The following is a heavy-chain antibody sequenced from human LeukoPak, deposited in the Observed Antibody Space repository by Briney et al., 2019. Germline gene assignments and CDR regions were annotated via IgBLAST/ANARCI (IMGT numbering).Heavy chain of an antibody. CDR3: AKGSSGWYANYYYGMDV. V-gene: IGHV3-48*01. D-gene: IGHD6-19*01. CDR1: GFTFSSYS. Sequence: GGSLRLSCAASGFTFSSYSMNWVRQAPGKGLEWVSYISSSSSSIYYADSVKGRFTISRDNAKNSLYLQMNSLRAEDTAVYYCAKGSSGWYANYYYGMDVWGQGTTVTVSS. J-gene: IGHJ6*02. CDR2: ISSSSSSI.